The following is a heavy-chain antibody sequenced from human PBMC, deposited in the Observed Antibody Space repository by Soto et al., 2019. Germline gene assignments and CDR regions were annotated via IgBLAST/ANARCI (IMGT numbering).Heavy chain of an antibody. CDR2: ITPIFGTA. J-gene: IGHJ6*02. Sequence: SVKVSCKASGGTFSSYAISWVRQAPGQGLEWMGGITPIFGTANYAQKFQGRVTITADKSTSTAYMELSSLRSEDTAVYYCARESSHYDFWSGYYKGPRYYYYYYGMDVWGQGTTVTVSS. CDR1: GGTFSSYA. D-gene: IGHD3-3*01. CDR3: ARESSHYDFWSGYYKGPRYYYYYYGMDV. V-gene: IGHV1-69*06.